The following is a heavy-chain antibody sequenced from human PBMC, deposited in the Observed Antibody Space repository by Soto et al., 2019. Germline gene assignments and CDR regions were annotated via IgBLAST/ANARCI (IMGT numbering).Heavy chain of an antibody. D-gene: IGHD6-19*01. J-gene: IGHJ4*02. CDR2: ISSNGGST. V-gene: IGHV3-64*01. Sequence: EVQLVESGGGLVQPGGSLRLSCAASGFTFSSYAMHWVRQAPGKGLEYVSAISSNGGSTYYANSVKGRFTISRDNSKNTLYLQMGSLRAEDMAVYYCARDKVANRGYSSGWPGDYWGQGTLVTVSS. CDR1: GFTFSSYA. CDR3: ARDKVANRGYSSGWPGDY.